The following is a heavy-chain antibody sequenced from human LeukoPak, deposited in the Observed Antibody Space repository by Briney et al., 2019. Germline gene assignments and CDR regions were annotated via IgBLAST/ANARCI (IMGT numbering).Heavy chain of an antibody. D-gene: IGHD2-21*02. V-gene: IGHV1-2*02. CDR1: GYTFTTYY. Sequence: ASVKVSCKASGYTFTTYYMHWVRQAPGQGLEWMGWINPNSGGTHFAQKFQGRVTMTRDTSISTAYMELRSLRSDDTAVYYCARDEPRVTHAFDPWGQGTLVTVSS. CDR3: ARDEPRVTHAFDP. CDR2: INPNSGGT. J-gene: IGHJ5*02.